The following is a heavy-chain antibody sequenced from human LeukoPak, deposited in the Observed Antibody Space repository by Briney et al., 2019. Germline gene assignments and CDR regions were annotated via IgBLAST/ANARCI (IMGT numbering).Heavy chain of an antibody. V-gene: IGHV4-30-4*01. J-gene: IGHJ3*02. Sequence: SETLSLTCTVSGGSISSGDYYWSWIRQPPGKGLEWIGYIYYSGSTYYNPSLKSRVTISVDTSKNQFSLKLSSVTAADTAVYYCARESYYDSSGYSDAFDIWGQGTMVTVSS. CDR2: IYYSGST. D-gene: IGHD3-22*01. CDR3: ARESYYDSSGYSDAFDI. CDR1: GGSISSGDYY.